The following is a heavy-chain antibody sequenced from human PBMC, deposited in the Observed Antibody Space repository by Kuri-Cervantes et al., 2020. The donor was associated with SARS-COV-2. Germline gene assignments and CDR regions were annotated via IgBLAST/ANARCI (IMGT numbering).Heavy chain of an antibody. CDR1: GFTFSSYS. Sequence: GESLKISCAASGFTFSSYSMNWVRQAPGKGLEWVSSISSSSSYIYYADSVKGRFTISRDNAKNSLYLQMNSLRAEDTAVYYCARVHKAGATYYYMDVWGKGTTVTVSS. V-gene: IGHV3-21*01. D-gene: IGHD1-26*01. J-gene: IGHJ6*03. CDR2: ISSSSSYI. CDR3: ARVHKAGATYYYMDV.